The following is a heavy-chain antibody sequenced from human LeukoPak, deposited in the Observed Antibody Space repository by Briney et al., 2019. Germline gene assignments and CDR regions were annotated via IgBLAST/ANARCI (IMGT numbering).Heavy chain of an antibody. CDR3: AKDQGVYCSGGSCFRTIFDY. D-gene: IGHD2-15*01. CDR2: ISGSGGST. J-gene: IGHJ4*02. Sequence: PGGSLRLSCAASGFTFSSYAMSWVRQAPGKGLEWVSAISGSGGSTYYADSVKGRFTISRGNSKNTLYLQMNSLRAEDTAVYYCAKDQGVYCSGGSCFRTIFDYWGQGTLVTVSS. CDR1: GFTFSSYA. V-gene: IGHV3-23*01.